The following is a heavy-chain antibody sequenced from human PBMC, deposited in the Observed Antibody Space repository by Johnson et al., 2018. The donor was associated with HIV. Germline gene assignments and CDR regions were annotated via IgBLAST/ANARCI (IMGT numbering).Heavy chain of an antibody. CDR3: ARDLIGGSAFDI. J-gene: IGHJ3*02. D-gene: IGHD1-26*01. CDR2: ISWNSGSI. Sequence: VQLVESGGGVVQPGRSLRLSCAASGFTFDDYAMHWVRQAPGKGLEWVSGISWNSGSIGYADSVKGRFTISRDNAKNSLYLQMNSLRAEDTAVYYCARDLIGGSAFDIWGQGTMVTVSS. CDR1: GFTFDDYA. V-gene: IGHV3-9*01.